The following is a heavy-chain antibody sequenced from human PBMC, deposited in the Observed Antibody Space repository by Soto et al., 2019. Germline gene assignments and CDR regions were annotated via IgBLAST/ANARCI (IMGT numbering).Heavy chain of an antibody. J-gene: IGHJ4*02. Sequence: QVQLQESGPGLVKPSQTLSLTCTVSGDPLSNGDYYWSWIRQRPGKGLEWIVYIFYTGSSYYTPSLRSRVTISVDTTKNQFSLNVDSVSAADPAVYYWARGTGTMARAVLVDWGQGTLITVSS. D-gene: IGHD7-27*01. CDR2: IFYTGSS. CDR3: ARGTGTMARAVLVD. V-gene: IGHV4-30-4*01. CDR1: GDPLSNGDYY.